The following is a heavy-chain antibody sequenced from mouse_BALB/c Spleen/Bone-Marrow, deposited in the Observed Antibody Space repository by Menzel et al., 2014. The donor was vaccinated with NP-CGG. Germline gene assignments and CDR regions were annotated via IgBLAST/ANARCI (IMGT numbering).Heavy chain of an antibody. CDR1: GFNIKDTY. V-gene: IGHV1-12*01. J-gene: IGHJ4*01. CDR3: ARNYYGYYYALDY. Sequence: LQQSGAELVKPGASVKLSCTASGFNIKDTYMHWVKQTPGQGLEWIGAIYPGNGDTSYNQKFKGKATLTADKSSSTAYMLLSSLTSEDSAVYYCARNYYGYYYALDYWGQGTSVTVSS. D-gene: IGHD1-1*01. CDR2: IYPGNGDT.